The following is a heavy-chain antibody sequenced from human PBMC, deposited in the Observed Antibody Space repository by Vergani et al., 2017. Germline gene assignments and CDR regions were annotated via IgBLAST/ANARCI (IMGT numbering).Heavy chain of an antibody. CDR1: GYTFTGYY. Sequence: QVQLVQSGAEVKKPGASVKVSCKASGYTFTGYYMHWVRQAPGQGLEWMGGIIPIFGTANYAQKFQGRVTITADESTSTAYMELSSLRSEDTAVYYCARMSRDLLRSYNFDYWGQGTLVTVSA. CDR3: ARMSRDLLRSYNFDY. CDR2: IIPIFGTA. V-gene: IGHV1-69*01. D-gene: IGHD1-26*01. J-gene: IGHJ4*02.